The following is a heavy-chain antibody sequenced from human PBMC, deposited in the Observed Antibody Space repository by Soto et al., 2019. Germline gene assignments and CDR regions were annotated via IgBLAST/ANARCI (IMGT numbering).Heavy chain of an antibody. Sequence: SETLSLTCAVYGGSFSGYYWSWIRQPPGKGLEWIGEINHSGSTNYNPSLKSRVTISVDTSKNQFSLKLSSVTAADTAVYYCARGQRNYGSGRADYWGQGTLVTVSS. V-gene: IGHV4-34*01. J-gene: IGHJ4*02. CDR1: GGSFSGYY. CDR2: INHSGST. CDR3: ARGQRNYGSGRADY. D-gene: IGHD3-10*01.